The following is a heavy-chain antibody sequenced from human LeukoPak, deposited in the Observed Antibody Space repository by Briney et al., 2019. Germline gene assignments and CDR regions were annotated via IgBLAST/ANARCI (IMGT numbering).Heavy chain of an antibody. J-gene: IGHJ3*02. D-gene: IGHD6-19*01. CDR2: IYYSGST. CDR1: GGSISSYY. CDR3: ARLTPITYSSGWYVDAFDS. V-gene: IGHV4-59*01. Sequence: PSETLSLTCTVSGGSISSYYWSWIRQPPGKGLEWIRYIYYSGSTNYNPSLKSRVTISVDTSKNQFSLKLSSVTAADTAVYYCARLTPITYSSGWYVDAFDSWGQGTMVNVFS.